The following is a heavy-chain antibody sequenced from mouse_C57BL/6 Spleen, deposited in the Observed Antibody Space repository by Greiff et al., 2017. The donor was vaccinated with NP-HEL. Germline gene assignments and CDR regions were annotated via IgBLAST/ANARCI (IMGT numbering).Heavy chain of an antibody. Sequence: VQVVESGAELARPGASVKLSCKASGYTFTSYGISWVKQRTGQGLEWIGEIYPRSGNTYYNEKFKGKATLTADKSSSTAYMELRSLTSEDSAVYFCARLPYDYEGAMDYWGQGTSVTVSS. J-gene: IGHJ4*01. D-gene: IGHD2-4*01. V-gene: IGHV1-81*01. CDR3: ARLPYDYEGAMDY. CDR2: IYPRSGNT. CDR1: GYTFTSYG.